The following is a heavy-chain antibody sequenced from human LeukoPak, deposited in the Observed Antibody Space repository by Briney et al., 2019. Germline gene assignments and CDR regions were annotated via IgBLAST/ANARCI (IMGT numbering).Heavy chain of an antibody. D-gene: IGHD3-10*01. CDR3: ARHLGGSGSHDAFDI. Sequence: SETLSLTCNVSGASINTYYWSWIRQSAGGGLEFIGRVYTSGSPDYNPSLKSRVAMSADTSKNQFSLKLSSVTAADTAVYYCARHLGGSGSHDAFDIWGQGTMVTVSS. CDR1: GASINTYY. CDR2: VYTSGSP. J-gene: IGHJ3*02. V-gene: IGHV4-4*07.